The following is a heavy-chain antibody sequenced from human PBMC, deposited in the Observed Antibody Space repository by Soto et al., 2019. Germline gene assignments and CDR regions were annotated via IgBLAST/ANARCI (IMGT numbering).Heavy chain of an antibody. CDR1: GGSISSSSYY. D-gene: IGHD2-8*01. CDR2: IYYSGST. V-gene: IGHV4-39*01. CDR3: ARHVYWKIQKTNWFDP. J-gene: IGHJ5*02. Sequence: SETLSLTCTVSGGSISSSSYYWGWIRQPPGKGLEWIGSIYYSGSTYYNPSLKSRVTISVDTSKNQFSLKLSSVTAADTAVYYCARHVYWKIQKTNWFDPWGQGTLVTVSS.